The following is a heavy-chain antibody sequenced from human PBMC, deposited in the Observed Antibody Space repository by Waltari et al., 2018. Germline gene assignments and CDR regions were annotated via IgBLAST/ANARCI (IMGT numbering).Heavy chain of an antibody. CDR1: GFTFSSYG. CDR3: ARGPGYGVAGYFDY. D-gene: IGHD3-3*01. J-gene: IGHJ4*02. CDR2: IWYDGSKK. V-gene: IGHV3-33*01. Sequence: QVQLVESGGGVVQPGRSLRLSCAASGFTFSSYGMHWVRQAPGKGLAWVAVIWYDGSKKYYADSVNGRFTISRDNSKNTLYLQMNSLRAEDTAVYYCARGPGYGVAGYFDYWGQGTLVTVSS.